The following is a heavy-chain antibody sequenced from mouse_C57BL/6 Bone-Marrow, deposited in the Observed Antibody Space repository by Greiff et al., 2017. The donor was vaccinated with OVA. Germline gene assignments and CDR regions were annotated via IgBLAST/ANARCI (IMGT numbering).Heavy chain of an antibody. CDR2: IRYDGST. J-gene: IGHJ3*01. CDR3: AREGAN. Sequence: EVQLVQSGPGLVKPSQSLSLSCSVSGYSITSGYFWNWIRQLPRNLLECMGYIRYDGSTNYNSSFKNRVSITRDTSKNQCFLKLSSVTTMDTATYYCAREGANGGKGTLVTVSA. CDR1: GYSITSGYF. V-gene: IGHV3-6*01.